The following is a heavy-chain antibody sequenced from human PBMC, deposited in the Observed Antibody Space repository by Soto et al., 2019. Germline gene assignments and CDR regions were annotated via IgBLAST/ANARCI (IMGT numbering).Heavy chain of an antibody. CDR3: ARASGSSYWFDP. Sequence: ASVKVSCKTSGYSFTDYDIHWVRQAPGQGLEWMGWISAYNGNTNYAQKLQGRVTMTTDTSTSTAYMELRSLRSDDTAVYYCARASGSSYWFDPWGQGTLVTSPQ. J-gene: IGHJ5*02. CDR2: ISAYNGNT. D-gene: IGHD1-26*01. V-gene: IGHV1-18*01. CDR1: GYSFTDYD.